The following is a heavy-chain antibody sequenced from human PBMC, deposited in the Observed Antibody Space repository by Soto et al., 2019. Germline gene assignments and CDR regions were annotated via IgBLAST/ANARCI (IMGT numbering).Heavy chain of an antibody. CDR2: IRVHNGNT. J-gene: IGHJ4*02. Sequence: QVHLVQSGVEVKKPGASVKVSCKASGYNFINYGITWVRQAPGQGLEWMGWIRVHNGNTNYAQNLQGRVTMTTDTSTSTAYMELRSLRSDDTAVYYCVRVWDGSGSYYSGYWGPGTLVTVSS. CDR3: VRVWDGSGSYYSGY. CDR1: GYNFINYG. V-gene: IGHV1-18*01. D-gene: IGHD3-10*01.